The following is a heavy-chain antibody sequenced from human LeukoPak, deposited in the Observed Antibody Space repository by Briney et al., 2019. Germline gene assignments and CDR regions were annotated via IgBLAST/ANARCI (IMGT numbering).Heavy chain of an antibody. CDR3: TTVSGIQLWPIYYFDY. J-gene: IGHJ4*02. V-gene: IGHV3-15*01. Sequence: GGSLRLSCAASGFTFSNAWMSCVREAPGKGLEWVGRIKSKTDGGTTDYAAPVKGRFTISRDDSKNTLYLQMNSLKTEDTAVYYCTTVSGIQLWPIYYFDYWGQGTLVTVSS. D-gene: IGHD5-18*01. CDR1: GFTFSNAW. CDR2: IKSKTDGGTT.